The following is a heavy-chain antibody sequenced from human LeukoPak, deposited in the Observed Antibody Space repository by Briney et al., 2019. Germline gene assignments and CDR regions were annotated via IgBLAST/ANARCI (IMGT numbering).Heavy chain of an antibody. D-gene: IGHD3-16*01. CDR1: GYSFSSYW. CDR3: ARPGQPDLGGHLPH. Sequence: GESLKISCKASGYSFSSYWIAWVRQMPGQGLEWMGIVYPADSDVRYNPSFQGQVSISVDKSIKTSSLLLNSLKASDSAMYYCARPGQPDLGGHLPHWGQGTLVTVSS. V-gene: IGHV5-51*01. J-gene: IGHJ1*01. CDR2: VYPADSDV.